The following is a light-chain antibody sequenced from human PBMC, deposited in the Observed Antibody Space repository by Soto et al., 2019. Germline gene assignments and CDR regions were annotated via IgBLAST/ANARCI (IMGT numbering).Light chain of an antibody. J-gene: IGLJ1*01. Sequence: SYALTEPPSVSVSPGQTARITCGGTNIGSKSVHWYQQRPGQAPVMVVYDDSDRPSGIPERFSGSNSGDTATLTISRVDAGDEADYYCQVWDRESEHYVFGTGTKVTVL. CDR2: DDS. CDR1: NIGSKS. V-gene: IGLV3-21*02. CDR3: QVWDRESEHYV.